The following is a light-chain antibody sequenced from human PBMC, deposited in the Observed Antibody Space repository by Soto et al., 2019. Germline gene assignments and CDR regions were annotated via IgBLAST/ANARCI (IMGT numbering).Light chain of an antibody. V-gene: IGLV2-14*01. J-gene: IGLJ1*01. CDR3: SSYTTSSTLV. CDR1: SSNVGHFNY. Sequence: QSALTQPASVSGSPGQSITISCTGTSSNVGHFNYVSWYQQHPGKAPKLMIYEVTTRPSGVSHRFSGSKSGNTASLTISGVLAEDEADYYCSSYTTSSTLVFGTGTKLTVL. CDR2: EVT.